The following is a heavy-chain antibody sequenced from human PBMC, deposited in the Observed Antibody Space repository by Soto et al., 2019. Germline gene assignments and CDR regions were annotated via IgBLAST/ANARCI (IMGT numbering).Heavy chain of an antibody. J-gene: IGHJ4*02. Sequence: QVQLQQWGAGLLKPSETLSLTCAVYGRSFSGYYWSWIRQPPGKGLEWIGEINHSGSTNYNPSLTSRVTISVDTSQNQFSLTLSSVTAADTAVYSCARAYGGNCGGFDYWGLCTLGTVSS. CDR1: GRSFSGYY. CDR2: INHSGST. V-gene: IGHV4-34*01. D-gene: IGHD2-15*01. CDR3: ARAYGGNCGGFDY.